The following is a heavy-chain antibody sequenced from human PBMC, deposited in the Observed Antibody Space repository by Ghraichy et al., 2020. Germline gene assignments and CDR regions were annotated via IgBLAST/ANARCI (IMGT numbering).Heavy chain of an antibody. Sequence: SETLSLTCTVSGGSISSGGYYWSWIRQHPGKGLEWIGYIYYSGSTYYNPSLKSRVTISVDTSKNQFSLKLSSVTAADTAVYYCASTLNSSSWPYYYYYYGMDVWGKGTTVTVSS. CDR3: ASTLNSSSWPYYYYYYGMDV. V-gene: IGHV4-31*03. CDR1: GGSISSGGYY. J-gene: IGHJ6*04. D-gene: IGHD6-13*01. CDR2: IYYSGST.